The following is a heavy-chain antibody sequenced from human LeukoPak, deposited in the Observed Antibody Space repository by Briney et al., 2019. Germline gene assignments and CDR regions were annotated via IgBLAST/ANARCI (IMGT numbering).Heavy chain of an antibody. CDR2: ISYDGSNK. CDR1: GFTLSSYG. Sequence: GGSLRLSCAASGFTLSSYGMHWVRQAPGKGLEWVAVISYDGSNKYYADSVKGRFTISRDNSKNTLYLQMNSLRAEDTAVYYCAKDLHSCGGDCYWGQGTLVTVSS. V-gene: IGHV3-30*18. J-gene: IGHJ4*02. D-gene: IGHD2-21*02. CDR3: AKDLHSCGGDCY.